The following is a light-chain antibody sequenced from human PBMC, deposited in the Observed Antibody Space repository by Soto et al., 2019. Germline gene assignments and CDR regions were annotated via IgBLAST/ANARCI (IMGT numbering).Light chain of an antibody. V-gene: IGKV1-39*01. Sequence: DIQMTQSPPALSASVGDTVSITCRASQSISGHLNWYQQKPGKVPKLLLYAASNLQSGVPSRFSGSGSETDFALTISSLQPEDFATYYCQQSYITPYTFGQGTKLQIK. CDR3: QQSYITPYT. J-gene: IGKJ2*01. CDR1: QSISGH. CDR2: AAS.